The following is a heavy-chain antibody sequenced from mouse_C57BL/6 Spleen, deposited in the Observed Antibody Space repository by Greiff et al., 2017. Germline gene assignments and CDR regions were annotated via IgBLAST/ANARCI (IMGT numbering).Heavy chain of an antibody. CDR3: ARRRGYDAMDY. CDR1: GFTFSSHG. Sequence: DVHLVESGGDLVKPGGSLKLSCAASGFTFSSHGMSWVRQTPDKRLEWVATISSGGSYTYYPDSVKGRFTISRDNAKNTLYLQMSSLKSEDTAMYYCARRRGYDAMDYWGQGTSVTVSS. CDR2: ISSGGSYT. J-gene: IGHJ4*01. V-gene: IGHV5-6*01.